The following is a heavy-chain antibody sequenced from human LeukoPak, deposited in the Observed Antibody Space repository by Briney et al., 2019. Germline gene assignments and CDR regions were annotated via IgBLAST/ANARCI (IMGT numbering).Heavy chain of an antibody. J-gene: IGHJ5*02. D-gene: IGHD3-10*01. Sequence: VKVSCKASGGTFSSYAISWVRQAPGQGLEWMGGIIPIFGTANYAQKFQGRVTITADKSTSTAYMELSSLRSEDTAVYYCASGEVGVSWFDPWGQGTLVTVSS. CDR3: ASGEVGVSWFDP. CDR2: IIPIFGTA. V-gene: IGHV1-69*13. CDR1: GGTFSSYA.